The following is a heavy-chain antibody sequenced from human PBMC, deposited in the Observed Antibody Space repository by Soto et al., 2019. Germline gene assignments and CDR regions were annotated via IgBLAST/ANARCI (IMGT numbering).Heavy chain of an antibody. CDR1: GFTFSSYA. V-gene: IGHV3-30-3*01. CDR3: ARDLGRPDSSGWSGRDTYYYYGMDV. D-gene: IGHD6-19*01. CDR2: ISYDGSNK. J-gene: IGHJ6*02. Sequence: GGSLRLSCAASGFTFSSYAMHWVRQAPGKGLEWVAVISYDGSNKYYADSVKGRFTISRDNSKNTLYLQMNSLRAEDTAGYYCARDLGRPDSSGWSGRDTYYYYGMDVWGQGTTVTVSS.